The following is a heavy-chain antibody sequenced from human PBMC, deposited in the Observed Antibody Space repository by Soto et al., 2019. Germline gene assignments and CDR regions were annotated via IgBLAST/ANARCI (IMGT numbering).Heavy chain of an antibody. D-gene: IGHD3-16*01. CDR1: GFTLTSYP. CDR2: ISGGGGST. Sequence: GGSLRLSCAASGFTLTSYPMTGVRQATGKGLGWVSGISGGGGSTYYADSAKGRFTISRDNSKNTLYLQMNSLRAGDTAVYYCAPIGEGGGQGTLVTVSS. CDR3: APIGEG. J-gene: IGHJ4*02. V-gene: IGHV3-23*01.